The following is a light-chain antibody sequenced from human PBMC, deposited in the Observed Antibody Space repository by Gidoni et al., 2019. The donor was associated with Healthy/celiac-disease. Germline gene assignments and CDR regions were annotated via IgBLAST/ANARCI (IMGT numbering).Light chain of an antibody. CDR2: DAS. CDR3: QQRSNWFT. CDR1: QSVSSY. J-gene: IGKJ5*01. V-gene: IGKV3-11*01. Sequence: ELVLTQSPATLSLSTGERATLSCRASQSVSSYLAWYQQRPGQAARLLIYDASNRATGIPARCSGSGSGTDFPLTISRLEPDDFAVYYCQQRSNWFTFGQGTRLEIK.